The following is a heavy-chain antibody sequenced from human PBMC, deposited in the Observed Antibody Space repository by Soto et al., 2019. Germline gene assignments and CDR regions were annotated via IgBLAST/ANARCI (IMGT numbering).Heavy chain of an antibody. CDR2: IYHSGST. Sequence: PSETLSLTCAVSGGSISSGGYSWSWIRQPPGKGLEWIGYIYHSGSTYYNPSLKSRVTISVDRSKNQFSLKLSSVTAADTAVYYCARHRYSSSWYGMIDYWGQGTLVTVSS. D-gene: IGHD6-13*01. J-gene: IGHJ4*02. CDR3: ARHRYSSSWYGMIDY. V-gene: IGHV4-30-2*01. CDR1: GGSISSGGYS.